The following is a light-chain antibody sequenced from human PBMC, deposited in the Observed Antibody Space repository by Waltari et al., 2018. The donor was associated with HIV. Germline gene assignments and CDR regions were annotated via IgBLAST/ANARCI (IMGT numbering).Light chain of an antibody. V-gene: IGLV7-46*01. CDR2: DTE. CDR3: LLSYFGVRV. J-gene: IGLJ3*02. Sequence: QVVVTQEPSLSVSPGGTVTVTCAPVAGTVSRNHYTHWFQLKPGQAPRTLIYDTEKRHPWPPGRFAGSLIGGRAALMLAGALPDDEADYYCLLSYFGVRVFGGGTKLTV. CDR1: AGTVSRNHY.